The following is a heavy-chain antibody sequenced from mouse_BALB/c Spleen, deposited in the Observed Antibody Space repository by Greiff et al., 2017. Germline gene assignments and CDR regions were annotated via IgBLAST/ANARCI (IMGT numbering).Heavy chain of an antibody. V-gene: IGHV2-9*02. CDR2: IWAGGST. CDR1: GFSLTSYG. CDR3: ARDQRGWYFDV. Sequence: QVQLKESGPGLVAPSQSLSITCTVSGFSLTSYGVHWVRQPPGKGLEWLGVIWAGGSTNYNSALMSRLSISNDNSKSQVFLKRNSLQNDDTTMYYCARDQRGWYFDVWGAGTTVTVSS. J-gene: IGHJ1*01.